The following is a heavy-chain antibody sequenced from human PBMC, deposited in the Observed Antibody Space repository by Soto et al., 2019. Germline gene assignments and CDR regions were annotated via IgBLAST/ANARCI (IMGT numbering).Heavy chain of an antibody. J-gene: IGHJ6*02. CDR2: IIPIFGTA. V-gene: IGHV1-69*06. CDR1: GGTFSSYA. CDR3: ARDVFYGTESNYYYYGMDV. D-gene: IGHD1-1*01. Sequence: GASVKVSCKASGGTFSSYAISWVRQAPGQGLEWMGGIIPIFGTANYAQKFQGRVTITADKSTSTAYMELSSLRSEDTAVYYCARDVFYGTESNYYYYGMDVWGQGTTVTVS.